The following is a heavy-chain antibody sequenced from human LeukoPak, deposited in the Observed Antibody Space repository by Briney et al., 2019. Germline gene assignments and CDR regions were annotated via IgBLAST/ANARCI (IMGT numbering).Heavy chain of an antibody. J-gene: IGHJ4*02. CDR1: GVSISSSNSY. CDR2: IYYSGNT. D-gene: IGHD6-13*01. V-gene: IGHV4-39*07. CDR3: ARLSASGTDY. Sequence: SETLSLTCTVSGVSISSSNSYWGWIRQPPGKGLEWIGSIYYSGNTYYNASLKSQVSISIDTSKNQFSLRLSSVTAADTAVYYCARLSASGTDYWGPGTLVTVSS.